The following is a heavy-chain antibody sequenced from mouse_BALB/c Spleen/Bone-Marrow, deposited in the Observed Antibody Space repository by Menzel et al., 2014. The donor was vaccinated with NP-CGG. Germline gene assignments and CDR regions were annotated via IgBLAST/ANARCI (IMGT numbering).Heavy chain of an antibody. J-gene: IGHJ4*01. CDR3: ARSIITTGESDMNY. V-gene: IGHV1-77*01. CDR2: IFPGSGNT. CDR1: GYTFTDYY. Sequence: QVQLQQSGAELARPGASVKLSCKASGYTFTDYYINWVKQRTGQGLEWIGEIFPGSGNTYYSEKFKGKATLTADRSSSTAYMQPSSLTSEDSAVYFCARSIITTGESDMNYWGQGTSVTVSS. D-gene: IGHD2-4*01.